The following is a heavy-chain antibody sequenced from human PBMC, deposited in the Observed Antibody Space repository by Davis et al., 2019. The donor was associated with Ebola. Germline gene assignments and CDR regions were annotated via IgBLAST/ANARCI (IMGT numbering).Heavy chain of an antibody. V-gene: IGHV1-2*02. CDR1: GYTFTGYY. J-gene: IGHJ4*02. CDR3: ARDAGVATKRGFDY. Sequence: ASVKVSCKASGYTFTGYYMHWVRQAPGQGLEWMGWINSNTGDTKYAQKFQGRVTMTRDTSITTAYMELSNLGSDDTAVFYCARDAGVATKRGFDYWGQGALVTVSS. D-gene: IGHD5-12*01. CDR2: INSNTGDT.